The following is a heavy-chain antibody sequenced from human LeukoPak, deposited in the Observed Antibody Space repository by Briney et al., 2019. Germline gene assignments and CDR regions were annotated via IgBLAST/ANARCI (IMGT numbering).Heavy chain of an antibody. D-gene: IGHD6-13*01. J-gene: IGHJ6*03. CDR3: ARGKRVIAAAGMDTSATGSFYYMDV. Sequence: ASVKVSCKASGYTFTGYYMHWVRQATGQGLEWMGWMNPNSGNTGYAQKFQGRVTMTRNTSISTAYMELSSLRSEDTAVYYCARGKRVIAAAGMDTSATGSFYYMDVWGKGTTVTVSS. CDR2: MNPNSGNT. V-gene: IGHV1-8*02. CDR1: GYTFTGYY.